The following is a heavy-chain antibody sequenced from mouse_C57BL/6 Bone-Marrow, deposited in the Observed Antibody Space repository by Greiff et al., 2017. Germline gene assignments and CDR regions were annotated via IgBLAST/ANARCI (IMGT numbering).Heavy chain of an antibody. CDR3: ARLGQDY. J-gene: IGHJ2*01. V-gene: IGHV5-6*01. D-gene: IGHD3-3*01. Sequence: EVKLMESGGDLVKPGGSLKLSCAASGFTFSSYGMSWVRQTPDKRLEWVATISSGGSYTYYPDSVKGRFTISRDNAKNTLYLQMSSLKSEDTAMYYCARLGQDYWGLGTTLTVSS. CDR2: ISSGGSYT. CDR1: GFTFSSYG.